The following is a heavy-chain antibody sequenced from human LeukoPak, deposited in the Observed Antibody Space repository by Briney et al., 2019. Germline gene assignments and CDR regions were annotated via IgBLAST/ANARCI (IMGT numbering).Heavy chain of an antibody. CDR3: ARQRTMVRGVYDY. J-gene: IGHJ4*02. V-gene: IGHV5-51*01. CDR1: GYRFTSYW. D-gene: IGHD3-10*01. CDR2: IYPGDSDT. Sequence: GESLKISCKGSGYRFTSYWIGWVRQMPGKGLEWMGIIYPGDSDTRYSPSFQGQVTISADKSISTAYLQWSSLMASDTAMYYCARQRTMVRGVYDYWGQGTLVTVSS.